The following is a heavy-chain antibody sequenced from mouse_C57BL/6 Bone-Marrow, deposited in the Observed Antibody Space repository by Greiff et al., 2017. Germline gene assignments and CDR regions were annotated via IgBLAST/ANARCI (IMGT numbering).Heavy chain of an antibody. D-gene: IGHD1-1*01. Sequence: QVQLQQPGAELVKPGASVKMSCKASGYTFTSYWITWVKQRPGQGLEWIGDIYPGSGSTNYNEKFKSKATLTVDTSSSTAYMQLSSLTSEDSAVYDCAREKIIYYYGSSYWYFDVWGTGTTVTVSS. CDR2: IYPGSGST. CDR3: AREKIIYYYGSSYWYFDV. V-gene: IGHV1-55*01. CDR1: GYTFTSYW. J-gene: IGHJ1*03.